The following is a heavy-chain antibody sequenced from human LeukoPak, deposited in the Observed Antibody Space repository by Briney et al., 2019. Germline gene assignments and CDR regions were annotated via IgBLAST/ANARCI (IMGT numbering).Heavy chain of an antibody. CDR1: GYTFTGYY. J-gene: IGHJ6*03. V-gene: IGHV1-2*02. Sequence: ASVKVSCKASGYTFTGYYMHWVRQAPGQGLEWMGWINPNSGGTNYAQKFQGRVTMTRDTSISTAYMELSRLRSDDTAVYYCARGGQRLDYYYYYYMDVWGKGTTVTISS. D-gene: IGHD6-25*01. CDR3: ARGGQRLDYYYYYYMDV. CDR2: INPNSGGT.